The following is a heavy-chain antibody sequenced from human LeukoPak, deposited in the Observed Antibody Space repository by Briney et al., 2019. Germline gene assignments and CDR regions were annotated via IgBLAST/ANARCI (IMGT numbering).Heavy chain of an antibody. D-gene: IGHD2-2*03. J-gene: IGHJ6*02. CDR3: ARDPGYCSSTSCYYYYGMDV. CDR2: ISSSSSYI. CDR1: GFTFSSYA. V-gene: IGHV3-21*01. Sequence: NPGGSLRLSCAASGFTFSSYAMSWVRQAPGKGPEWVSSISSSSSYIYYADSVKGRFTISRDNDKNSLYLQMNSLRAEDTAVYYCARDPGYCSSTSCYYYYGMDVWGQGTTVTVSS.